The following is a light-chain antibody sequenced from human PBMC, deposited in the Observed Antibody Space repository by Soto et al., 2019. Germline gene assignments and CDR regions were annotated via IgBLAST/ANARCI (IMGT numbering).Light chain of an antibody. CDR3: GTWDSSLSAV. J-gene: IGLJ2*01. V-gene: IGLV1-51*01. CDR1: NSNIGNNY. CDR2: DDN. Sequence: QSVLTQPPSVSAAPGQTVTISCSGSNSNIGNNYVSWYQQFPGTAPTLLIYDDNKRPPGIPDRFSGSKSGTSATLGITGLQTGDEADYYCGTWDSSLSAVFGGGTKLTVL.